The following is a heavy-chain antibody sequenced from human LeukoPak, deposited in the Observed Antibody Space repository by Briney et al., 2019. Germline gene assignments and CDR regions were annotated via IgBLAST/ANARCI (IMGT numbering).Heavy chain of an antibody. CDR1: GYTSDFMKYG. D-gene: IGHD3-22*01. CDR3: ARDRVDSSSYYPSYYYYGMDV. J-gene: IGHJ6*02. CDR2: INPDSGHA. Sequence: ASVKVSCKTSGYTSDFMKYGVAWVRQAPGQGLEWMGWINPDSGHANYAQKFQGRVTMTTDTSTSTAYMELRSLRSDDTAVYYCARDRVDSSSYYPSYYYYGMDVWGQGTTVTVSS. V-gene: IGHV1-18*01.